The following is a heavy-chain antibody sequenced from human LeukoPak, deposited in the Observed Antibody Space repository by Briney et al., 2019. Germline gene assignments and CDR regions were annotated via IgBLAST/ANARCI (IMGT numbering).Heavy chain of an antibody. J-gene: IGHJ6*02. CDR2: ISYDGSNK. CDR1: GFTFSSYA. V-gene: IGHV3-30-3*01. D-gene: IGHD2-2*01. Sequence: PGGSLRLSCAASGFTFSSYAMHWVRQAPGKGLEWVAVISYDGSNKYYADPVKGRFTISRDNSKNTLYLQMNSLRAEDTAVYYCARVVVPAAIYYYYYYGMDVWGQGTTVTVSS. CDR3: ARVVVPAAIYYYYYYGMDV.